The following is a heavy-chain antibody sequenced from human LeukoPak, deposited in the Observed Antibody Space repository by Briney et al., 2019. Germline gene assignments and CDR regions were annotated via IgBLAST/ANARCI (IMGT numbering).Heavy chain of an antibody. J-gene: IGHJ3*02. D-gene: IGHD3-10*01. V-gene: IGHV3-7*03. Sequence: GGSLRLSCAASGFIFSSYWMSWVRQAPGKGLECVANIKQDGSEKNYVDSVKGRFTISRDNAKNSLYLQMNSLRAEDTAVYYCAKVLPYGSGSYYPAKDAFDIWGQGTMVTVSS. CDR2: IKQDGSEK. CDR1: GFIFSSYW. CDR3: AKVLPYGSGSYYPAKDAFDI.